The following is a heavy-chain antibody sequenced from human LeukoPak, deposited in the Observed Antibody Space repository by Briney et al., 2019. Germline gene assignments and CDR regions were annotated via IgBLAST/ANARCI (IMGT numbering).Heavy chain of an antibody. CDR3: ARDAPWYCSSTSCPVYWYFDL. J-gene: IGHJ2*01. Sequence: SETLSLTCTVSGGSISSYYWSWIRQPAGKGLEWIGRIYTSGSTNYNPSLKSRVTMSVDTSKNQFSLKLSSVTAADTAVYYCARDAPWYCSSTSCPVYWYFDLWGRGTLATVSS. V-gene: IGHV4-4*07. CDR1: GGSISSYY. D-gene: IGHD2-2*01. CDR2: IYTSGST.